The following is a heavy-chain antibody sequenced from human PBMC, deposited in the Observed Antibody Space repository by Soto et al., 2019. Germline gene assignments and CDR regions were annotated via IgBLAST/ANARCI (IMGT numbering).Heavy chain of an antibody. D-gene: IGHD3-10*01. CDR3: ARDGDYFGSGSPPLLSR. V-gene: IGHV4-31*03. CDR2: IYYSGST. Sequence: QVQLQESGPGLVKPSQTLSLTCTVSGGSITSGGYCWTWIRQHPVKGLEWMGHIYYSGSTSYNPDLKSRVTISIDTSKNQFSLKLTSVTAADTAVYYCARDGDYFGSGSPPLLSRWGQGTLVTVSS. CDR1: GGSITSGGYC. J-gene: IGHJ4*02.